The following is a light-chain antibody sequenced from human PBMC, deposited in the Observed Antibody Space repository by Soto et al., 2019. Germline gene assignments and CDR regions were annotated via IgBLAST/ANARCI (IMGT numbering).Light chain of an antibody. CDR1: QSVSSN. J-gene: IGKJ1*01. V-gene: IGKV3-15*01. CDR3: QQCYNWPQLT. Sequence: EIVMTQSPATLSVSPGERATLSCRASQSVSSNLAWYQQKPGQAPRLLIYGASTRATGIPARFSGSGSGTDFTLTISSLEPEDFALYYCQQCYNWPQLTFGQGTKVDI. CDR2: GAS.